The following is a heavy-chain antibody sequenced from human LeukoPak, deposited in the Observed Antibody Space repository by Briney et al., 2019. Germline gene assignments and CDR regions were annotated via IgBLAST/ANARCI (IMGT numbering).Heavy chain of an antibody. CDR3: ARVAKERVGGVYYFDY. CDR1: GFTFSTYA. D-gene: IGHD1-1*01. J-gene: IGHJ4*02. V-gene: IGHV3-23*01. CDR2: ISGSGGSR. Sequence: GGSLRLSCAASGFTFSTYAMSWVRQAPGKGLEWVSGISGSGGSRKYADSVKGRFTISRENAKNSLYLQMNSLRAGDTAVYYCARVAKERVGGVYYFDYWGQGTLVTVSS.